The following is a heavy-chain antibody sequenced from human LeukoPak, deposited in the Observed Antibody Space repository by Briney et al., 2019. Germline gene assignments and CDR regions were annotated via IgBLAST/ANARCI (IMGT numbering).Heavy chain of an antibody. D-gene: IGHD5-12*01. J-gene: IGHJ3*02. CDR1: GFTFSSYW. CDR2: IKQDGSEK. V-gene: IGHV3-7*03. Sequence: GGSLRLSCAASGFTFSSYWMSWVRQAPGKGPEWVANIKQDGSEKYYVDSVKGRFTISRDNAKNSLYLQMNSLRAEDTALYYCAKVLIVATIRGAFDIWGQGTMVTVSS. CDR3: AKVLIVATIRGAFDI.